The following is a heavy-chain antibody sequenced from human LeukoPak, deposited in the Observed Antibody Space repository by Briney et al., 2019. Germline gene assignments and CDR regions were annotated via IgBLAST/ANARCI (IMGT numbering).Heavy chain of an antibody. CDR1: GFAFSSFY. CDR3: GRDRDWGLFDF. V-gene: IGHV3-7*05. D-gene: IGHD7-27*01. CDR2: IKQDGSER. J-gene: IGHJ4*02. Sequence: PGASLRLSCAASGFAFSSFYMSWVRQAPGKGLEWVANIKQDGSERYYVDSVEGRFTISRDNANSSLYLQMNSLRAEDTAVYYCGRDRDWGLFDFWGQGTLVTVSS.